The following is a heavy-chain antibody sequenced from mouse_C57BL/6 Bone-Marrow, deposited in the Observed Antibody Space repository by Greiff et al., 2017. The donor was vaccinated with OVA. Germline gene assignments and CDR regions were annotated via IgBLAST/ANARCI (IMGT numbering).Heavy chain of an antibody. V-gene: IGHV5-6*01. J-gene: IGHJ4*01. CDR2: ISSGGSYT. D-gene: IGHD1-1*01. CDR3: ARYYYGSSYYAMDY. CDR1: GFTFSSYG. Sequence: EVQLVESGGDLVKPGGSLKLSCAASGFTFSSYGMSWVRQTPDKRLEWVATISSGGSYTYYPDSVKGRFTISRDNAKNTLYLQMSSLKSEDTAMYYCARYYYGSSYYAMDYWGQGTSVTVSS.